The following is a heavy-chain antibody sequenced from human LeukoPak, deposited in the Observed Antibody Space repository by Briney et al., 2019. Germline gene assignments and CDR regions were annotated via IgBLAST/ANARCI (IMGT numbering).Heavy chain of an antibody. Sequence: PSETLSLTCTVSGGSISSSSYYWGWIRQPPGKGLEWIGSIYYSGSTYYNPSLKSRVTISVDTSKNQFSLKLSSVTAADTAVYYCARSGSIAVVVPAATLVDYWGQGTLVTVSS. V-gene: IGHV4-39*01. CDR1: GGSISSSSYY. D-gene: IGHD2-2*01. CDR2: IYYSGST. CDR3: ARSGSIAVVVPAATLVDY. J-gene: IGHJ4*02.